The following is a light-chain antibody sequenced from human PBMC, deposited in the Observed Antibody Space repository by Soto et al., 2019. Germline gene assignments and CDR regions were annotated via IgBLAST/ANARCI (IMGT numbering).Light chain of an antibody. Sequence: DIQMTQSPASLSPSVGERVTITGRASQSISSYLNWYKQKPGKAPKLLIYAASSLQSGVPSRFSGSGSGTDFTLTISSLQPEDFATYYCQQSYSTLWTFGQGTKVDIK. J-gene: IGKJ1*01. V-gene: IGKV1-39*01. CDR1: QSISSY. CDR2: AAS. CDR3: QQSYSTLWT.